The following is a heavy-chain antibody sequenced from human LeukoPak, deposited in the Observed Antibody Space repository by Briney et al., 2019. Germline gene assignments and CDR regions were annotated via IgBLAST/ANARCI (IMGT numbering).Heavy chain of an antibody. D-gene: IGHD5-12*01. CDR3: AIVSGYVAFFDY. Sequence: PGGSLRLSCAASGFTFDDYAMHWVRQAPGKGLEWVSGISWNSSSIGYADSVKGRFTISRDNAKNSLYLQMNSLRAEDTALYYCAIVSGYVAFFDYWGQGTLVTVSS. CDR1: GFTFDDYA. V-gene: IGHV3-9*01. CDR2: ISWNSSSI. J-gene: IGHJ4*02.